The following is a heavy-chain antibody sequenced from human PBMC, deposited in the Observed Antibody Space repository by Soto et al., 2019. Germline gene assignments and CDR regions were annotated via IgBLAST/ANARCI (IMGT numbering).Heavy chain of an antibody. D-gene: IGHD6-19*01. CDR2: ISGSGTST. CDR1: GFTFSSYA. Sequence: EVQLLESGGGLVQPGGSLRLSCGASGFTFSSYAMSWVRQAPGKGLEWVSAISGSGTSTYYADSVKGRFTISGDNSKSTLYLQMNSLRAEDTAIYYCAKDLRKGAHTVAAILDYWGQGTLVTVSS. CDR3: AKDLRKGAHTVAAILDY. J-gene: IGHJ4*02. V-gene: IGHV3-23*01.